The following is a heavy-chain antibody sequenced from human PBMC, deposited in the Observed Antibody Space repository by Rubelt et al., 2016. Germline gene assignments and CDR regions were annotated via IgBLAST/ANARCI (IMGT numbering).Heavy chain of an antibody. J-gene: IGHJ4*02. CDR3: ARASSGSPRFGFDY. D-gene: IGHD6-25*01. CDR2: INHSGST. V-gene: IGHV4-34*01. Sequence: SWIRQPPGKGLEWIGEINHSGSTNYNPSLKSRVTISVDTSKNQFSLKLSSVTAADTAVYYCARASSGSPRFGFDYWGQGTLVTVSS.